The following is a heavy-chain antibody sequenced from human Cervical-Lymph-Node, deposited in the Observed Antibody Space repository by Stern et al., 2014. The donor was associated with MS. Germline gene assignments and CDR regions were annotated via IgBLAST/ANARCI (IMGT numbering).Heavy chain of an antibody. V-gene: IGHV4-31*03. CDR1: GGSISSVGYY. CDR3: ARVDRGGRSGFDY. Sequence: VQLQESGPGLVRPSQTLSLTCTVSGGSISSVGYYWSWIRQVPGKGLEWIGYIYHTGSTYNNPSLKSRITMSIDTSNNQFSLKLSSVTAADTAVYYCARVDRGGRSGFDYWGQGTLVAVSS. J-gene: IGHJ4*02. D-gene: IGHD1-14*01. CDR2: IYHTGST.